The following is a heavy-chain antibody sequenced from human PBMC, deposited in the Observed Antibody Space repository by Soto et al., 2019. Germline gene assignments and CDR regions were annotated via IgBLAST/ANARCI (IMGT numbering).Heavy chain of an antibody. CDR1: GFTFSSYG. V-gene: IGHV3-33*01. Sequence: GGSLRLSCAASGFTFSSYGMHWVHQAPGKGLEWVAVIWYDGSNKYYADSVKGRFTISRDNAKNTLYLQMNSLRAEDTAVYYCASLPGLFHPYYFGDYEDVYYYYYMDVWGKGTTVTVSS. J-gene: IGHJ6*03. CDR2: IWYDGSNK. CDR3: ASLPGLFHPYYFGDYEDVYYYYYMDV. D-gene: IGHD4-17*01.